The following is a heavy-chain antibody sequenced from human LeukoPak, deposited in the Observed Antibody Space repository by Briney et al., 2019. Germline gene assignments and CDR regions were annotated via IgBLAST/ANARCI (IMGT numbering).Heavy chain of an antibody. J-gene: IGHJ3*02. CDR1: GYTFTGYY. CDR3: ASGSGSYYSNDAFDI. V-gene: IGHV1-2*02. Sequence: ASVKVSCKASGYTFTGYYMHWVRQAPGQGLEWMGWINPNSGGTNYAQEFQGRVTMTRDTTISTAYMELSRLRSDYTAVYYCASGSGSYYSNDAFDIWGQGTMVTVSS. CDR2: INPNSGGT. D-gene: IGHD1-26*01.